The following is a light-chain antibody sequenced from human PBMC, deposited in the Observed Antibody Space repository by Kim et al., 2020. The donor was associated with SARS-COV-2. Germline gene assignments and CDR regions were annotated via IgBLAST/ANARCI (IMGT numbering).Light chain of an antibody. J-gene: IGLJ3*02. CDR2: DVS. Sequence: QSALTQPRSVSGSPGQSVTISCTGTSSDVGAYNYVSWYQQHPGKAPKLMISDVSKRPSGVPDRFSGSKSANTASLTISGLQADDEADYYCCSHAGSLNWVFGGGTKLTVL. CDR3: CSHAGSLNWV. CDR1: SSDVGAYNY. V-gene: IGLV2-11*01.